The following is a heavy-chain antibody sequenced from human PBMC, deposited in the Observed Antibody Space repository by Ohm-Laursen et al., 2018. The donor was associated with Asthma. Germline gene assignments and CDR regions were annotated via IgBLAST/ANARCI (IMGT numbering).Heavy chain of an antibody. J-gene: IGHJ4*02. CDR3: ARVLDDSSGYGFDF. Sequence: TLSLTCTVSGRPITSGAYYWTWIRQPPGKGLEWIGYIYHSGTTYYKSSLQSRVTISVDTSKNQFSLSLSSVTAADTAVYYCARVLDDSSGYGFDFWGQGTLVTVSS. CDR1: GRPITSGAYY. CDR2: IYHSGTT. D-gene: IGHD3-22*01. V-gene: IGHV4-30-4*08.